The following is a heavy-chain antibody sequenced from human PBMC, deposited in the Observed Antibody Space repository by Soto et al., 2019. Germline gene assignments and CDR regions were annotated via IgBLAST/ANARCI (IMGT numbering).Heavy chain of an antibody. J-gene: IGHJ6*03. V-gene: IGHV1-3*01. Sequence: GASVKVSCKASGYTFTSYAMHWVRQAPGQRLEWMGWINAGNGNTKYSQKFQGRVTITRDTSASTAYMELSSLRSEDTAVYYCASQYDSYGDDYYMDVWGKGTTVTVSS. CDR3: ASQYDSYGDDYYMDV. D-gene: IGHD5-18*01. CDR2: INAGNGNT. CDR1: GYTFTSYA.